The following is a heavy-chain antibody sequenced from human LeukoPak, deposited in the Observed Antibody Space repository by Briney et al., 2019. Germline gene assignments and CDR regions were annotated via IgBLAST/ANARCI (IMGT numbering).Heavy chain of an antibody. D-gene: IGHD6-6*01. V-gene: IGHV3-21*01. J-gene: IGHJ4*02. CDR2: ISSSSSYI. CDR1: GFTFSSYS. CDR3: ARPVSTSLYSSASNY. Sequence: GGSLRLSCAASGFTFSSYSMSWVRQAPGKGLEWVSCISSSSSYIFYADSVKGRFTISRDNGKDSLYLQINSLRAEDTAVYYCARPVSTSLYSSASNYWGQGTLVSVSS.